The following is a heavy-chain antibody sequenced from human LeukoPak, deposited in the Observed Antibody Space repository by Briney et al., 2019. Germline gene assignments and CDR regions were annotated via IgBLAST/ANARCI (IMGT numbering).Heavy chain of an antibody. V-gene: IGHV3-23*01. Sequence: GGSLRLSCAASGFTFSSYAMSWVRQAPGKGLEWVSGISGRGGSTYYADSVEGRFTISRDNSKNTLYLQMNSLRAEDTAVYYCAKGIEQWPGDYYYYGMDVWGQGTTVTVS. CDR1: GFTFSSYA. D-gene: IGHD6-19*01. CDR2: ISGRGGST. CDR3: AKGIEQWPGDYYYYGMDV. J-gene: IGHJ6*02.